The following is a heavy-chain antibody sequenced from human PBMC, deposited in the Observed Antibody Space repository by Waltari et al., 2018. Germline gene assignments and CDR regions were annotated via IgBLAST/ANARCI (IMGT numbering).Heavy chain of an antibody. D-gene: IGHD5-12*01. V-gene: IGHV4-39*01. CDR3: ATYIGASVGTASFDV. CDR2: ISYSGTT. Sequence: QLQLQESGPGLVKPSETVSLTCSVSGGSITSARHYWGWIRQPPGQGLEWIGTISYSGTTYNSPSLKSRVTISRDTSKNQLSLKVDSVTASDTAVYYCATYIGASVGTASFDVWGQGTMVTVSS. J-gene: IGHJ3*01. CDR1: GGSITSARHY.